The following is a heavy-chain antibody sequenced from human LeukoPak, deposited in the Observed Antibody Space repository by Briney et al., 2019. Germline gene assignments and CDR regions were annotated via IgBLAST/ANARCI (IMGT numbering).Heavy chain of an antibody. CDR3: ARHLGEGTYPMDR. J-gene: IGHJ5*02. D-gene: IGHD1-26*01. CDR2: IHISGKT. Sequence: SETLSLTCTVSGASITDYYWSWIRQTPEMGPEYIGYIHISGKTYNNPSLKGRVTVSLDTSQNQFSLKLTSVTAADTAVYFCARHLGEGTYPMDRWGQGILVTVSS. CDR1: GASITDYY. V-gene: IGHV4-59*08.